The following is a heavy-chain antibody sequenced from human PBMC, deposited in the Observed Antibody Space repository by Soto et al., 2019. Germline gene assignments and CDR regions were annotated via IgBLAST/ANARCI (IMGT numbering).Heavy chain of an antibody. J-gene: IGHJ4*02. D-gene: IGHD2-15*01. V-gene: IGHV4-61*01. CDR2: IYYSGST. Sequence: SETLSLTCTVSGGSVSSGSYYWSWIRQPPGKGLEWIGYIYYSGSTNYNPSLKSRVTISVDTSKNQFSLKLSSVTAADTAVYYCATLSGVVVAAIDYWGQGTLVTVSS. CDR3: ATLSGVVVAAIDY. CDR1: GGSVSSGSYY.